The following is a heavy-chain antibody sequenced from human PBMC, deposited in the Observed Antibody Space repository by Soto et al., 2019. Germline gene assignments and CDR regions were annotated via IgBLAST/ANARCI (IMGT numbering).Heavy chain of an antibody. J-gene: IGHJ6*02. V-gene: IGHV3-15*07. CDR1: GFTFSNAW. CDR3: AKGIAVAGIYYYGMDV. Sequence: GGSLRLSCAASGFTFSNAWMNWVRQAPGKGLEWVGRIKSKTDGGTTDYAAPVKGRFTISRDDSKNTLYLQMNSLRAEDTAVYYCAKGIAVAGIYYYGMDVWGQGTTVTVSS. CDR2: IKSKTDGGTT. D-gene: IGHD6-19*01.